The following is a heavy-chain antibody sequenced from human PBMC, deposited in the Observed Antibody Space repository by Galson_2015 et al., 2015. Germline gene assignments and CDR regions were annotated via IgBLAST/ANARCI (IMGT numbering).Heavy chain of an antibody. Sequence: SVKVSCKASGYTFTSYGISWVRQAPGQGLEWMGWISAYNGNTNYAQKLQGRVTMTTDTSTSTAYMELRSLGSDDTAVYYCARDLGYCSGGSCRYFQHWGQGTLVTVSS. J-gene: IGHJ1*01. CDR1: GYTFTSYG. D-gene: IGHD2-15*01. V-gene: IGHV1-18*01. CDR3: ARDLGYCSGGSCRYFQH. CDR2: ISAYNGNT.